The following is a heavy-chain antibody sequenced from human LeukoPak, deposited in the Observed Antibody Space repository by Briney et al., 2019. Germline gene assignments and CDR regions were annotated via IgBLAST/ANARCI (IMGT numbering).Heavy chain of an antibody. CDR1: GGSISSYY. V-gene: IGHV4-59*01. Sequence: PSETLYLTCTVSGGSISSYYWSWIRQSPGKGLEWIGYIYYSGSTNYNPSLKSRVTISVDTSKNQFSLKLSSVTTADTAVYYCARLHRGEEAFDIWGQGTMVTVSS. CDR2: IYYSGST. J-gene: IGHJ3*02. CDR3: ARLHRGEEAFDI.